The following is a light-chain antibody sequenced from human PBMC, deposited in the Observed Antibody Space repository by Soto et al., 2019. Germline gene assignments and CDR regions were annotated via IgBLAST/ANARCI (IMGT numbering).Light chain of an antibody. J-gene: IGKJ3*01. V-gene: IGKV3-20*01. Sequence: EIVLTQSPGTLSLSPGGRACLSCRASQSVGPYLAWYQQKPGQAPRLLIYGASSRATGIPDRFSGSGSGTDFALTISRLEPEDFAVYFCQRYANSPFTFGPGTKVDIK. CDR2: GAS. CDR1: QSVGPY. CDR3: QRYANSPFT.